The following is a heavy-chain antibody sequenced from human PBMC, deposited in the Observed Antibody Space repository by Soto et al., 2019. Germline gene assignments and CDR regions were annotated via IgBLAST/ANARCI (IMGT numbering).Heavy chain of an antibody. CDR3: AREVDYCSGGSCYFWFDP. V-gene: IGHV3-7*01. CDR2: IKQDGSEK. Sequence: LRLSCGASGFTFSSSWMTWVRQAPGKGLEWVANIKQDGSEKYYVDSVKGRFTISRDNAKNSMYLQMNSLRAEDTAVYYCAREVDYCSGGSCYFWFDPWGQGTLVTVSS. CDR1: GFTFSSSW. D-gene: IGHD2-15*01. J-gene: IGHJ5*02.